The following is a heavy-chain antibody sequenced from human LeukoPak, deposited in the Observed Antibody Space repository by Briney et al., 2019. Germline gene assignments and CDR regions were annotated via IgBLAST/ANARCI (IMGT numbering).Heavy chain of an antibody. CDR3: ARAESDQYYFDY. V-gene: IGHV1-69*06. J-gene: IGHJ4*02. D-gene: IGHD2-2*01. Sequence: SVKVSCKASGGTFSSYAISWVRQAPGQGLEWMGGIIPIFGTANYAQKFQGRVTITADKSTSTAYMELSSLRSEDTAAYYCARAESDQYYFDYWGQGTLVTVSS. CDR1: GGTFSSYA. CDR2: IIPIFGTA.